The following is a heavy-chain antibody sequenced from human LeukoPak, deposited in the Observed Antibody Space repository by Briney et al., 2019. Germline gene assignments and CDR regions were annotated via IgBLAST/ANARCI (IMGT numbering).Heavy chain of an antibody. J-gene: IGHJ4*02. CDR2: ISGGGGTT. D-gene: IGHD6-19*01. V-gene: IGHV3-23*01. CDR1: GFTFSNYA. CDR3: AKGTYSSDSPLDY. Sequence: GGSLRLSCAASGFTFSNYAMSWVRQAPGKGLEWVSTISGGGGTTYYADSVKGRFTISRDNSKNTLYLQMNSLRADDTAVYYCAKGTYSSDSPLDYWGQGTLVTVS.